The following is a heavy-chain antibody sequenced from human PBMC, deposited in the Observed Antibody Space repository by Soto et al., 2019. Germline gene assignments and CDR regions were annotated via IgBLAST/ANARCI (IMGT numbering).Heavy chain of an antibody. CDR1: GGSMRNYF. V-gene: IGHV4-59*12. Sequence: SETLSLTCTVSGGSMRNYFWTWIRQPPGKGLEWIGYIHYSGTTSFFPSYNPSLRSRVTISEDTSKNQFSLKVTSVTAADTAVYYCARERREEIHSGYDIDYWGQGALVTVSS. CDR2: IHYSGTT. D-gene: IGHD5-12*01. J-gene: IGHJ4*02. CDR3: ARERREEIHSGYDIDY.